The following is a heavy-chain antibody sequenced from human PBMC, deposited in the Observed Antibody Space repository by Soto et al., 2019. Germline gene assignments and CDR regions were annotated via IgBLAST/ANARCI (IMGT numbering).Heavy chain of an antibody. CDR3: ARGVSAGVDY. CDR2: MSPNSGNT. V-gene: IGHV1-8*01. J-gene: IGHJ4*02. D-gene: IGHD1-26*01. Sequence: ASVKVSCKASGYTFTSLDINWVRRATGQGLEWMGWMSPNSGNTGYAEKFQGRVTMTRDTSISTAYMELSSLRSEDTAVYYCARGVSAGVDYWGQGTRVTVSS. CDR1: GYTFTSLD.